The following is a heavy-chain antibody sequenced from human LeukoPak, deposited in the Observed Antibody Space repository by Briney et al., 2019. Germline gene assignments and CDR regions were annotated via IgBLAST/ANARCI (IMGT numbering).Heavy chain of an antibody. CDR3: ARAAYGDFLIYYFDY. D-gene: IGHD4-17*01. Sequence: SETLSLTCTVSGYSISSGHYWGWIRHPPGKGLEWIGNIYHSGSTYYNPSLKSRVTISVDTSKNQFSLKLSSVTAADTAVYYCARAAYGDFLIYYFDYWGQGTLVTVSS. V-gene: IGHV4-38-2*02. CDR1: GYSISSGHY. CDR2: IYHSGST. J-gene: IGHJ4*02.